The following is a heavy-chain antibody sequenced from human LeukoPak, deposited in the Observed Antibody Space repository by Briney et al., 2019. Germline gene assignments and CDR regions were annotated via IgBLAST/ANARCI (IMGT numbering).Heavy chain of an antibody. CDR2: INHSGST. V-gene: IGHV4-34*01. CDR3: ASAVRDGYNPGAFDI. D-gene: IGHD5-24*01. J-gene: IGHJ3*02. CDR1: GGSFSGYY. Sequence: SETLSLTCAVYGGSFSGYYWSWIRQPPGKGLEWIGEINHSGSTNYNPSLKSRVTISVDTSKNQFSLKLSSVTAADTAVYYCASAVRDGYNPGAFDIWGQGTMVTVSS.